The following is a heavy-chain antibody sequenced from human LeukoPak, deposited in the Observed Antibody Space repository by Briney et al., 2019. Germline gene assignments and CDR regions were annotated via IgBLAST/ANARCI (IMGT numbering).Heavy chain of an antibody. CDR2: IFYTGNT. V-gene: IGHV4-39*07. J-gene: IGHJ5*02. Sequence: PSETLSLTCTVSDGSISSSNYYWAWIRQPPGKGLEWIANIFYTGNTYYNPSLKSRVTILIDTSKNQFSLRLSSVTAADTAVYYCAPPPYYYEANGYSVAWGQGTLVTVSS. D-gene: IGHD3-22*01. CDR1: DGSISSSNYY. CDR3: APPPYYYEANGYSVA.